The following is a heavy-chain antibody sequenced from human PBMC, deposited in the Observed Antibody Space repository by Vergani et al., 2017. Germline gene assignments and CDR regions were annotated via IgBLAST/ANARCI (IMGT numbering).Heavy chain of an antibody. CDR2: IYYSGST. J-gene: IGHJ6*03. CDR1: GGSISSGGYY. V-gene: IGHV4-31*03. CDR3: ARGAHICTNGVCYTPTYYYYYMDV. D-gene: IGHD2-8*01. Sequence: QVQLQESGPGLVKPSQTLSLTCTVSGGSISSGGYYWSWIRQHPGKGLEWIGYIYYSGSTYYNPSLKSRVTISVDTSKNQFSLKLSSVTAADTAVYYCARGAHICTNGVCYTPTYYYYYMDVWGKGTTVTVSS.